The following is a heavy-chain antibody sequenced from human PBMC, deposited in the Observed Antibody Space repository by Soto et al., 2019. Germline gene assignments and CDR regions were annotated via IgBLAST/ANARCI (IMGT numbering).Heavy chain of an antibody. J-gene: IGHJ4*02. V-gene: IGHV4-34*01. CDR3: ARGSSSWYTDY. D-gene: IGHD6-13*01. CDR2: INHSGST. Sequence: QVQLQQWGAGLLKPSETLSLTCAVYGGSFSGYYWSWIRQPPGKGLEWIGEINHSGSTNYNPSLKSRVTISVDTSKNQFYLKLSSVTAAETAVYYCARGSSSWYTDYWGQATLVTVSS. CDR1: GGSFSGYY.